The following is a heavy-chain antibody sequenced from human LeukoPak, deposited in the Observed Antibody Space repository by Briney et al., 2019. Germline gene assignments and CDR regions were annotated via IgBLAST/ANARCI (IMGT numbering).Heavy chain of an antibody. CDR3: ARDCGYHCLFDY. CDR1: GYSFSNYG. D-gene: IGHD5-12*01. J-gene: IGHJ4*02. CDR2: ISGYNGNT. Sequence: GASVKVSCKASGYSFSNYGIRWVRQAPGQGLAWMGWISGYNGNTNYAQKFQGRVTMTTDTSTSTAYMELRSLRSDDTAVYYCARDCGYHCLFDYWGKGTLVTVSS. V-gene: IGHV1-18*01.